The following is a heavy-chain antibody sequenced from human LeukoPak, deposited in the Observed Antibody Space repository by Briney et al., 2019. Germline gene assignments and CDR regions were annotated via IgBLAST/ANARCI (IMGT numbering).Heavy chain of an antibody. J-gene: IGHJ6*03. Sequence: SETLSLTCTVSGGSISSYYWSWIRQPPGKGLEWIGYIYYSGSTNYNPFLKSRVTISVDTSKNQFSLKLSSVTAADTAVYYCARTTEGGYTYDYFYYYYMDVWGKGTTVTISS. D-gene: IGHD5-18*01. V-gene: IGHV4-59*01. CDR2: IYYSGST. CDR3: ARTTEGGYTYDYFYYYYMDV. CDR1: GGSISSYY.